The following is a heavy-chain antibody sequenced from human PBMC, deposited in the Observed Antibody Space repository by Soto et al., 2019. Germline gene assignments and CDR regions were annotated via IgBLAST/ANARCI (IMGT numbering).Heavy chain of an antibody. J-gene: IGHJ6*02. CDR3: ARHKGGYYSGVDV. D-gene: IGHD3-16*01. CDR2: IYHSGST. Sequence: NPSETLSLTCAVSGGSISSGGYSWSWIRQPPGKGLEWIGYIYHSGSTYYNPSLKSRVTISVDTSKNQFSLKLSSVTAADTAVYYCARHKGGYYSGVDVWGQGTTVTVS. CDR1: GGSISSGGYS. V-gene: IGHV4-30-2*03.